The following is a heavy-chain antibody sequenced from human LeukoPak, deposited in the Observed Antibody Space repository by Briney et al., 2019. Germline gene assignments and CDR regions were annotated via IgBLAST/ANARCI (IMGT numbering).Heavy chain of an antibody. D-gene: IGHD6-19*01. V-gene: IGHV3-23*01. CDR1: GFTFSSYA. J-gene: IGHJ6*02. CDR3: AKDRIAVAGLYYYYGMDV. Sequence: GGSLRLSCAASGFTFSSYAMSWVRQAPGKGLEWVSAISGSGGSTYYADSVKGRFTISRDNSRNTLYLQMNSLRAEDTAVYYCAKDRIAVAGLYYYYGMDVWGQGTTVTVSS. CDR2: ISGSGGST.